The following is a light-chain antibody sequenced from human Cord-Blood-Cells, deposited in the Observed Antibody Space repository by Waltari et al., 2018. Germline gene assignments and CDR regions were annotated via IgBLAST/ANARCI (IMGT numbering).Light chain of an antibody. Sequence: EIVLTQSPGTLSLSPGARATLSYRSSQSVSRSHLAWYQQKPCQAPRLLISGASSRATGSPDRVSCSWSGTDFTLTISRLEPEDFAVYYCQQYGSSPQTFGQGTKVEIK. CDR2: GAS. J-gene: IGKJ1*01. CDR3: QQYGSSPQT. V-gene: IGKV3-20*01. CDR1: QSVSRSH.